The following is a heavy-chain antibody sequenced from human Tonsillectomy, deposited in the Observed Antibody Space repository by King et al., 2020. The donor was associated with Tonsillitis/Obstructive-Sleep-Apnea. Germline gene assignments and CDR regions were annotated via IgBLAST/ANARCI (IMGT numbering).Heavy chain of an antibody. D-gene: IGHD2-2*01. V-gene: IGHV3-11*01. CDR3: ARNRDVVVPAASPFDY. CDR1: GFTFSDYY. CDR2: ISSSGSTI. Sequence: VQLVESGGGLVKPGGSLRLSCAASGFTFSDYYMSWIRQAPGKGLGWVSYISSSGSTIYYADSVKGRFTISRDNAKNSLYLQMNSLRAEDTAVYYCARNRDVVVPAASPFDYWGQGTLVTVSS. J-gene: IGHJ4*02.